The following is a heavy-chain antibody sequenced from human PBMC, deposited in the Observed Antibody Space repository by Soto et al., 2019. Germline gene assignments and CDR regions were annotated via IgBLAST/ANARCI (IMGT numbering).Heavy chain of an antibody. Sequence: SXVKVSCNSSGVTFSSDAISWVRQAPGQGLEWMGGIIPIFGTANYAQKFQGRVTITADESTSTAYMELSSLRSEDTAVYYCARGGEQQNDAFDIWGQGTMITVSS. CDR2: IIPIFGTA. D-gene: IGHD6-13*01. V-gene: IGHV1-69*01. J-gene: IGHJ3*02. CDR1: GVTFSSDA. CDR3: ARGGEQQNDAFDI.